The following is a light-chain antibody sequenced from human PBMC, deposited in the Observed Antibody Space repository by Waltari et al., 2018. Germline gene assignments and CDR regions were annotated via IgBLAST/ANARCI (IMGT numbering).Light chain of an antibody. J-gene: IGLJ3*02. V-gene: IGLV2-11*01. CDR3: CSFAGSYTWV. CDR2: DVT. Sequence: QSALTQPRSVSGSPGQSVTISCTGNSSDGGGSTHVPWYQQTPGEAPKLIFYDVTKRPSGVPDRFSGSKSGNTASLTISGLQAEDEADYYCCSFAGSYTWVFGGGTKVTVL. CDR1: SSDGGGSTH.